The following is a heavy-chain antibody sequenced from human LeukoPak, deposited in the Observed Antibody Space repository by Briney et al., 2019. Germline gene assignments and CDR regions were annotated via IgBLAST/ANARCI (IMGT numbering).Heavy chain of an antibody. Sequence: GGSLRLSCAASGFTFSSYAMSWVRQAPGKGLEWVSAISGSGGSTYYADSVKGRFTISRDNARNSLYLQMNSLTDEDTAVYYCARDHYSRNDYWGQGTLVTVSS. D-gene: IGHD6-13*01. CDR1: GFTFSSYA. CDR3: ARDHYSRNDY. CDR2: ISGSGGST. J-gene: IGHJ4*02. V-gene: IGHV3-23*01.